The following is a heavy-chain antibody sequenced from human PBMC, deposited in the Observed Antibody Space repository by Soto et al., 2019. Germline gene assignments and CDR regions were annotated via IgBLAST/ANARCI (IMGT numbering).Heavy chain of an antibody. CDR2: IYSGGGT. J-gene: IGHJ5*02. V-gene: IGHV3-66*01. D-gene: IGHD4-17*01. CDR3: ALSLTYGAYVDRFDP. CDR1: GFTVSGHS. Sequence: EVQLVESGGGLVQPGGSLRLSCAASGFTVSGHSMSWIRQAPGKGLEWVSVIYSGGGTYYADSVKGRFTISRDTSENTLCLQINSLRAEDTAVYYCALSLTYGAYVDRFDPWGQGTLVIVSS.